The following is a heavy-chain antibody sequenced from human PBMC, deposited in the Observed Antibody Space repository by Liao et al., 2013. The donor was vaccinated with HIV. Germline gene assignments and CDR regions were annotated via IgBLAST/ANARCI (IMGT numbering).Heavy chain of an antibody. D-gene: IGHD2-8*01. V-gene: IGHV4-61*02. J-gene: IGHJ5*02. CDR3: ARGGCTNGVCYTRGVRP. CDR2: IYTSGST. CDR1: GGSISSGSYY. Sequence: VQLQESGPGLVKPSQTLSLTCTVSGGSISSGSYYWSWIRQPAGKGLEWIGRIYTSGSTNYNPSLKSRVTISVDTSKNQFSLKLSSVTAADTAVYYCARGGCTNGVCYTRGVRPWGQGTLVTVSS.